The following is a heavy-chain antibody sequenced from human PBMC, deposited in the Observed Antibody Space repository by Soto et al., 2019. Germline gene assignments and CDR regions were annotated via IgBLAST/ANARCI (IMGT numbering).Heavy chain of an antibody. CDR3: ARSITMVRELIYYGTDV. Sequence: ASVKVSCKASGYTFTGYYMHWVRQAPGQGLEWMGWINPNSGDTNYAQKFQGWVTMTRDTSISTDYMELSSLRSEDTAVYYCARSITMVRELIYYGTDVWGQGTTVTVSS. D-gene: IGHD3-10*01. CDR1: GYTFTGYY. CDR2: INPNSGDT. J-gene: IGHJ6*02. V-gene: IGHV1-2*04.